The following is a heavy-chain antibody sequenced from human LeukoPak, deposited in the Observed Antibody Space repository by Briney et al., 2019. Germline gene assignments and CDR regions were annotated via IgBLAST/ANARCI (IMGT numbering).Heavy chain of an antibody. CDR1: GFTFSSYG. CDR3: ARDSRGSPAY. V-gene: IGHV3-33*01. Sequence: GRSLRLSCAASGFTFSSYGMHWVRQAPGKGLEWVAVIWYDGSNKYYADSVKGRFTISRDNSKNTLYLQMNSLRDEDTAVYYCARDSRGSPAYWGQGTLVTVSS. J-gene: IGHJ4*02. D-gene: IGHD3-16*01. CDR2: IWYDGSNK.